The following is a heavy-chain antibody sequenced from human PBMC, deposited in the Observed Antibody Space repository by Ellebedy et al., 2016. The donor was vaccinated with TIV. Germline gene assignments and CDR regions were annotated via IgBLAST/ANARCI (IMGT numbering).Heavy chain of an antibody. CDR2: TYHNGNP. V-gene: IGHV4-30-2*01. CDR3: ARGRYHGGGSSAWFDP. Sequence: SETLSLXCTVAGGSITTGENAWTWVRQARGKGLEWIGFTYHNGNPSYNPSLEGRVTISADSSKNQFSLRLTSVTAADTAIYYCARGRYHGGGSSAWFDPWGLGIHVTVSA. D-gene: IGHD3-10*01. J-gene: IGHJ5*02. CDR1: GGSITTGENA.